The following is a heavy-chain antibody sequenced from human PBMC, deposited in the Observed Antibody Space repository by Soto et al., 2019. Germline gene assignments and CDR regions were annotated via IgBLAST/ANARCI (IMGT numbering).Heavy chain of an antibody. D-gene: IGHD5-12*01. Sequence: QVQLVEAGGGVVQPGRSLRLSCAASGFTFGSYAVHWVRQAPGKGLEWVAVLSFDGNNQYYADSAKGRFTISRDNSTKTVYLQMNSLGVDDTALYYCARGSTRYSGYDYGVLDYWGQGTLVTVSS. CDR2: LSFDGNNQ. J-gene: IGHJ4*02. CDR1: GFTFGSYA. V-gene: IGHV3-30*04. CDR3: ARGSTRYSGYDYGVLDY.